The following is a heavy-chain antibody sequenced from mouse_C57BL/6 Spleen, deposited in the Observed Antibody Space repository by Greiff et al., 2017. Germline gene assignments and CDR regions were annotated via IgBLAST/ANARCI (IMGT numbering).Heavy chain of an antibody. Sequence: ESGPGLVKPSQSLSLTCSVTGYSITSGYYWNWIRQFPGNKLEWMGYISYDGSNNYNPSLKNRISITRDTSKNQFFLKLNSVTTEDTATYYCARHDYDGSWFAYWGQGTLVTVSA. CDR1: GYSITSGYY. CDR3: ARHDYDGSWFAY. D-gene: IGHD2-4*01. CDR2: ISYDGSN. J-gene: IGHJ3*01. V-gene: IGHV3-6*01.